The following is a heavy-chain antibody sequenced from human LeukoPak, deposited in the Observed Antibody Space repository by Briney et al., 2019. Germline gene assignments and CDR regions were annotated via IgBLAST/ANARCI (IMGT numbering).Heavy chain of an antibody. CDR2: INPNSGGT. CDR1: GYTFTGYY. D-gene: IGHD4-17*01. J-gene: IGHJ2*01. CDR3: ARDLPYGERYFDL. V-gene: IGHV1-2*02. Sequence: ASVKVSCKASGYTFTGYYMHWVRQAPGQGLEWMEWINPNSGGTNYAQKFQGRVTMTRDTSISTAYMELSRLRSDDTAVYYCARDLPYGERYFDLWGRGTLVTVSS.